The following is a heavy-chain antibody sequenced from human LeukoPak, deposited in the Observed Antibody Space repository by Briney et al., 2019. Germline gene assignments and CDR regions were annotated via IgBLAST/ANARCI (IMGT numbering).Heavy chain of an antibody. V-gene: IGHV3-11*01. CDR3: ARIGRPAAFDI. J-gene: IGHJ3*02. CDR2: ITSSGSTI. CDR1: GFTFSDYY. Sequence: KPGGSLRLSCAAPGFTFSDYYMSWIRQAPGKGLEWVSYITSSGSTIYYADSMKGRFTISRDNAKHSLFLQLDSLRAEDTAVYYCARIGRPAAFDIWGQGTLVIVSS. D-gene: IGHD6-6*01.